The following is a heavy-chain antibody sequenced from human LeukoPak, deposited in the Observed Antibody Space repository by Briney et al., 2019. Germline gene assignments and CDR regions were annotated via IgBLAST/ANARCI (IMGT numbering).Heavy chain of an antibody. CDR2: IVPMFGIA. CDR3: ARGRPPRFCSDGSCTPYYPMDV. Sequence: ASVKVSCKASGGTFSRFSVGWVRQAPGQGLEWMGGIVPMFGIARYAQKLQGRVTITADKSTSTAYMELSSLRSEDTAVYFCARGRPPRFCSDGSCTPYYPMDVWGKGTTVTVSS. CDR1: GGTFSRFS. D-gene: IGHD2-15*01. V-gene: IGHV1-69*10. J-gene: IGHJ6*03.